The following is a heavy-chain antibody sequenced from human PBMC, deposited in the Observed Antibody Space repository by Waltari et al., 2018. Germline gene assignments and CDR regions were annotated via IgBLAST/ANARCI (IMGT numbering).Heavy chain of an antibody. V-gene: IGHV4-4*07. CDR3: ARGPSHDILTGYSPHFDY. Sequence: QVQLQESGPGLLNPSETLSLTCPVSGGSTSSSYWSWIRQSAGRGLEWIGRIHSSGSTNYNPSFRSRVTMSVDTSETQFSMKLTSVTAADTAVYYCARGPSHDILTGYSPHFDYWGQGTLVTVSS. CDR1: GGSTSSSY. D-gene: IGHD3-9*01. CDR2: IHSSGST. J-gene: IGHJ4*02.